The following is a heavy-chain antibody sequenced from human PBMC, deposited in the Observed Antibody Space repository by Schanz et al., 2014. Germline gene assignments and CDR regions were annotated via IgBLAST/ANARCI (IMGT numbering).Heavy chain of an antibody. J-gene: IGHJ4*02. CDR3: ANDGRLPYYGVGTGFDY. D-gene: IGHD3-22*01. CDR1: GFTFSAYW. CDR2: ITTGGNT. Sequence: EVQLVESGGGLVQPGGSLRLSCAASGFTFSAYWMTWVRQAPGKGLDWVSSITTGGNTYYRDSVKGRFIISRDNSNNTLNLQFIGLRGEDPDVKCCANDGRLPYYGVGTGFDYWGQGTLVAVSS. V-gene: IGHV3-23*04.